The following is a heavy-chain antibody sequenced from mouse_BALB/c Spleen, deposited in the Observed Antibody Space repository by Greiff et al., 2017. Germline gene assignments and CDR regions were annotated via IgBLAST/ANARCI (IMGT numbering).Heavy chain of an antibody. V-gene: IGHV1-4*01. CDR2: INPSSGYT. J-gene: IGHJ4*01. Sequence: QVQLKESGAELARPGASVKMSCKASGYTFTSYTMHWVKQRPGQGLEWIGYINPSSGYTNYNRKFKDKATLTADKSSSTAYMQLSSLTSEDSAVYYCARYDYDYDNYAMDYWGQGTSVTVSS. D-gene: IGHD2-4*01. CDR3: ARYDYDYDNYAMDY. CDR1: GYTFTSYT.